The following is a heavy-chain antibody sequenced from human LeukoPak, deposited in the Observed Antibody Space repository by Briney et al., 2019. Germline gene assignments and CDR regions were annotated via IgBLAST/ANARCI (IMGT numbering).Heavy chain of an antibody. V-gene: IGHV3-23*01. D-gene: IGHD2-15*01. CDR3: ARDKIVVVVSTTLPEI. J-gene: IGHJ3*02. Sequence: GGSLRLSCAASGFTFSNYAMSCVRQAPGKGLEWVSAISGSGGSTFHADSVQGRLIISRDNSKNMLYLQLNSLRVEDTAVYYCARDKIVVVVSTTLPEIWGQGTMVTVSS. CDR1: GFTFSNYA. CDR2: ISGSGGST.